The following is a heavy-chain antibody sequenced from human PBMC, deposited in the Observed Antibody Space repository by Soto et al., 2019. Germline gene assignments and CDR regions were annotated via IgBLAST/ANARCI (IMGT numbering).Heavy chain of an antibody. V-gene: IGHV1-18*01. CDR2: ISAYNGNT. Sequence: ASVKVSCKASGYTFTSYGISWVRQAPGQGLEWMGWISAYNGNTNYAQKLQGRVTMTTDTSTSTAYMELRSLRSDDTAVYYCARVGYYDSSGYLPDWFDPWGQGPLVPVSS. CDR3: ARVGYYDSSGYLPDWFDP. CDR1: GYTFTSYG. J-gene: IGHJ5*02. D-gene: IGHD3-22*01.